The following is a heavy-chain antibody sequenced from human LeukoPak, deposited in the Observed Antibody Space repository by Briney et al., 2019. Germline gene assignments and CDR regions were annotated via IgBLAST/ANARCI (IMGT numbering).Heavy chain of an antibody. CDR1: GFTFSSYS. CDR2: ISSSSSTI. CDR3: ARQTTRYKDV. D-gene: IGHD4-17*01. J-gene: IGHJ6*03. Sequence: GGSLRLSCAASGFTFSSYSMNSVRQAPGKGLEWVSYISSSSSTIYYADSVKGRFTISRDNAKNSLFLQMNSLRAEDTAVYYCARQTTRYKDVWGKGTTVTVSS. V-gene: IGHV3-48*01.